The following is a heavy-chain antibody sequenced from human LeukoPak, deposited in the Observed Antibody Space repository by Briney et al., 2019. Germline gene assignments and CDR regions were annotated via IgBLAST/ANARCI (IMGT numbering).Heavy chain of an antibody. D-gene: IGHD6-19*01. J-gene: IGHJ4*02. CDR1: GFTFSSYD. V-gene: IGHV3-13*01. Sequence: GGSLRLSCAASGFTFSSYDMHWVRQATGKGLEWVSAIGTAGDTYYPGSVKGRFTISRENAKNSLYLQRNSLRAGETAVYYCARSYDSGEGGYFDYWGQGTLVTVSS. CDR3: ARSYDSGEGGYFDY. CDR2: IGTAGDT.